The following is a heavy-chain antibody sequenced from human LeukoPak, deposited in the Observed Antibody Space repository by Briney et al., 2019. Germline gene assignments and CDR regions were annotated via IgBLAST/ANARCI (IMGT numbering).Heavy chain of an antibody. V-gene: IGHV3-11*04. CDR2: ISSSGSTI. CDR1: GFTFSDYY. D-gene: IGHD3-3*01. CDR3: ARASSRTVLRFLEWLLDY. Sequence: GGSLRLSCAASGFTFSDYYMSWIRQAPGKGLEWVSYISSSGSTIYYADSVKGRFTISRDNAKNSLYLQMNSLRAEDTAVYYCARASSRTVLRFLEWLLDYWGQGALVIVSS. J-gene: IGHJ4*02.